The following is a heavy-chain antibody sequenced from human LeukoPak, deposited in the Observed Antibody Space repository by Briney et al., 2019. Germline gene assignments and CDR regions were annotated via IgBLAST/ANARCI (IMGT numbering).Heavy chain of an antibody. V-gene: IGHV4-59*01. CDR1: GGSISSYY. Sequence: SETLSLTCTVSGGSISSYYWSWIRQPPGKGLEWIGYIYYSGSTNYNPSLKSRVTISVDTSKNQFSLKLSSVTAADTAVYYCAREPPYYDFWSGYRRGAFDIWAKGQWSPSLQ. CDR2: IYYSGST. CDR3: AREPPYYDFWSGYRRGAFDI. J-gene: IGHJ3*02. D-gene: IGHD3-3*01.